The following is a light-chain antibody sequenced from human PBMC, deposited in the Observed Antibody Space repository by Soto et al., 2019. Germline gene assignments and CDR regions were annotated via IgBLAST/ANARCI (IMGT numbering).Light chain of an antibody. CDR3: QKYNSGAPT. CDR1: QGISSA. V-gene: IGKV1-13*02. Sequence: AIQLTQSPSSLSASVGDSYTITCRASQGISSALAWYQQKQGKXPKXXIYDASSLESGVPSRFSGSGSGTDLTITISSLQPEDFETYYCQKYNSGAPTFGEGTKVEIK. J-gene: IGKJ4*01. CDR2: DAS.